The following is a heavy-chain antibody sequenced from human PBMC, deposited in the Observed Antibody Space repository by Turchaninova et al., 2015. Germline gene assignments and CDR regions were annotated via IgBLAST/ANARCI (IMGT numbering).Heavy chain of an antibody. J-gene: IGHJ5*02. CDR1: GGSSRPYY. Sequence: QVQLQASGPGLVKPSETLSLTCTVSGGSSRPYYWTWVRQPPGKGPEWIGYIYYSGSTNYNPSLKSRVTISLDTSKNQFSLKLSSVTAADTAVYYCARDPDRWGQGTLVTVSS. V-gene: IGHV4-59*01. CDR2: IYYSGST. CDR3: ARDPDR.